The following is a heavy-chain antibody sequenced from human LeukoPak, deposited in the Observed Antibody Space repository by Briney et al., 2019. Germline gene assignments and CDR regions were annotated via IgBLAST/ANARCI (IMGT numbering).Heavy chain of an antibody. D-gene: IGHD1-1*01. J-gene: IGHJ3*02. Sequence: GGSLRLSCAASGFTFSSYAMSWVRQAPGKGLEWVSAISGSGGSTFYADSVKGRFTISRDNSRDTLYLQLNSLRAEDTAVYYCVRAGTTRRDAFDIWGQGTMVTVSS. CDR2: ISGSGGST. CDR1: GFTFSSYA. CDR3: VRAGTTRRDAFDI. V-gene: IGHV3-23*01.